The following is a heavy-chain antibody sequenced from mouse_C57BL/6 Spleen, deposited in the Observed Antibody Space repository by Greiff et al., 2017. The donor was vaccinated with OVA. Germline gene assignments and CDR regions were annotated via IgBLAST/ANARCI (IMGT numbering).Heavy chain of an antibody. V-gene: IGHV1-55*01. J-gene: IGHJ4*01. CDR2: IYPGSGST. Sequence: QVQLQQPGAELVKPGASVKMSCKASGYTFTSYWITWVKQRPGQGLEWIGDIYPGSGSTNYNEKFKSKATLTVDTSSSPAYMQLSSLTSEDSAVYYCASYYYEYETPYAIESRGQGDPDTVSA. D-gene: IGHD2-4*01. CDR1: GYTFTSYW. CDR3: ASYYYEYETPYAIES.